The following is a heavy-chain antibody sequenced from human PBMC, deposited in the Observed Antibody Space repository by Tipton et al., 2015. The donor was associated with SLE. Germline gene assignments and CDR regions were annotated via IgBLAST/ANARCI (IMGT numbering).Heavy chain of an antibody. Sequence: TLSLTCSVSGGSISSHYWSWIRQPPGKGLEWIGYIYYSGTTNYNPSLKSRVAISMGTSKNQFSLRLTSVTAADTAVYYCAKYASGTMFEYWGQGTLVTVSS. V-gene: IGHV4-59*08. CDR1: GGSISSHY. CDR3: AKYASGTMFEY. CDR2: IYYSGTT. J-gene: IGHJ4*02. D-gene: IGHD3-10*01.